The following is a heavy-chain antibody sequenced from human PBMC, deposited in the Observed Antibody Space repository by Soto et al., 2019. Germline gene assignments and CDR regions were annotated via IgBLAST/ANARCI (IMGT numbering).Heavy chain of an antibody. CDR2: INPSGGST. CDR1: GYTFTSYY. J-gene: IGHJ6*03. V-gene: IGHV1-46*01. CDR3: ARSPSYYDFWSGPRPGYYYYYMDV. Sequence: GASVKVSCKASGYTFTSYYMHWVRQAPGQGLEWMGIINPSGGSTSYAQKLQGRVTMTTDTSTSTAYMELSSLRSDDTAVYYCARSPSYYDFWSGPRPGYYYYYMDVWGKGTTVTVSS. D-gene: IGHD3-3*01.